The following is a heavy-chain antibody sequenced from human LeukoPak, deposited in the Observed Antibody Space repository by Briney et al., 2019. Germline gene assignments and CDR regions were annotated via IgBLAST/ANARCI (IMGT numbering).Heavy chain of an antibody. Sequence: GGSLRLSCAASGFTVSSNYMTWVRQAPGKGLEWVSIIYSGGNTYYADSVKGRFTISRDNSKNTLYLQMNSLRAEDTAVYYCAKSYYYDNTGYYSVPCYDYWGQGTLVTVSS. J-gene: IGHJ4*02. CDR3: AKSYYYDNTGYYSVPCYDY. CDR2: IYSGGNT. V-gene: IGHV3-66*01. CDR1: GFTVSSNY. D-gene: IGHD3-22*01.